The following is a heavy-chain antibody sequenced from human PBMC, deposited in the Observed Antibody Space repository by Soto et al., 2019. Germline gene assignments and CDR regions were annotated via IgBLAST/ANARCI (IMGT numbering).Heavy chain of an antibody. D-gene: IGHD3-9*01. CDR1: GFTFSTYG. V-gene: IGHV3-30*18. Sequence: GSLRLSCAASGFTFSTYGMHWVRQAPDKGLEWVAAISYDGSNEYYADSVKGRFTVSRDNSKNTLYLQMNGLRTEDTAVFYCAKDRTRTIHAYYFDFWGQGALVTVSS. CDR3: AKDRTRTIHAYYFDF. J-gene: IGHJ4*02. CDR2: ISYDGSNE.